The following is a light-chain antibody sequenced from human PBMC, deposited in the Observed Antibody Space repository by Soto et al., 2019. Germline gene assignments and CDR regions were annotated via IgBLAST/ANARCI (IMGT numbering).Light chain of an antibody. Sequence: EILLTQSPTTLSLSPGERASLSCRASQSVSSYLAWYQQKPGQAPRLLIYDASNRATGIPARFSGSGSGTDFTLTISSLEPEDFAVYYCQQRSNWLWTVGQGTKVDIK. CDR3: QQRSNWLWT. J-gene: IGKJ1*01. CDR2: DAS. CDR1: QSVSSY. V-gene: IGKV3-11*01.